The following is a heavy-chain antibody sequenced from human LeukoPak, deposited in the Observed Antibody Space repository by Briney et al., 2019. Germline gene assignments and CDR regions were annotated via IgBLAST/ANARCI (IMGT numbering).Heavy chain of an antibody. Sequence: GGSLRLSCAASGFTFSSYGMHWVRQAPGKGLEWVAVISYDGSNRYYADSVKGRFTISRDNSKNTLHLQMNSLRAEDTAVYYCAKDQSAYGDYAFDIWGQGTMVTVSS. CDR1: GFTFSSYG. CDR2: ISYDGSNR. CDR3: AKDQSAYGDYAFDI. V-gene: IGHV3-30*18. D-gene: IGHD4-17*01. J-gene: IGHJ3*02.